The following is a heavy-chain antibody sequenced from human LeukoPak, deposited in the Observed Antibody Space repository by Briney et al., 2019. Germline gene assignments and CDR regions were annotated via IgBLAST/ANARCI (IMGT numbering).Heavy chain of an antibody. D-gene: IGHD3-22*01. CDR2: IWYDGSNK. CDR3: ARQGTSEDSSGLFLDYFDY. J-gene: IGHJ4*02. CDR1: GFTFSSYG. V-gene: IGHV3-33*01. Sequence: GGSLRLSCAASGFTFSSYGMHWVRQAPGKGLEWVAVIWYDGSNKYYADSVEGRFTISRDNSKNTLYLQMNSLRAEDTAVYYCARQGTSEDSSGLFLDYFDYWGQGTLVTVSS.